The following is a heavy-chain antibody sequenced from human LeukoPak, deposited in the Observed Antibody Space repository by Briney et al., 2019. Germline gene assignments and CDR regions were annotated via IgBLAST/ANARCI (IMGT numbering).Heavy chain of an antibody. J-gene: IGHJ4*02. V-gene: IGHV3-23*01. CDR1: GFIFRSYA. CDR3: AKWGDYDILTGYYVSDF. D-gene: IGHD3-9*01. CDR2: ITGSGDTI. Sequence: PGGSLRLSCAASGFIFRSYAMSWVRQAPGKGLEWVSAITGSGDTIYYADSVKGRFTISRDNSKNTLYVEMNTLRAEDTAVYYCAKWGDYDILTGYYVSDFWGQGTLVTVSS.